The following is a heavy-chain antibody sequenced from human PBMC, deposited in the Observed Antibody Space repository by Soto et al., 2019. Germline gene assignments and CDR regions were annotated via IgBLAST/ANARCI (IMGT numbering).Heavy chain of an antibody. Sequence: GASVKVSCKTSGYTFTSYYMHWVRQAPGQGLEWMGIINPSGGSTSYAQKFQGRVTMTRDTSTSTVYMELSSLRSEDTAVYYCARSFLWFGELIPYYFDYWGQGTLVTVSS. V-gene: IGHV1-46*03. CDR1: GYTFTSYY. J-gene: IGHJ4*02. D-gene: IGHD3-10*01. CDR3: ARSFLWFGELIPYYFDY. CDR2: INPSGGST.